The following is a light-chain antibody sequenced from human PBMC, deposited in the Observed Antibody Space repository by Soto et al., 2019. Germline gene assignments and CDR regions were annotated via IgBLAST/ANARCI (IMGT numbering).Light chain of an antibody. CDR3: CSYVGRSDSDV. J-gene: IGLJ1*01. V-gene: IGLV2-23*02. Sequence: QSVLSQPASVSGSPGQSITISCTGTSSDVGSNDLVSWYQQHPGKAPKLMIYEVSKRPSGISNRFSGSKSGNTASLTISGLQAEDEGYYYCCSYVGRSDSDVFGAGTKLTVL. CDR2: EVS. CDR1: SSDVGSNDL.